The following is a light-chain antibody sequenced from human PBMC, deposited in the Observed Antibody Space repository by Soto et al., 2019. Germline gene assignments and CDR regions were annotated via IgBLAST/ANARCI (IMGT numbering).Light chain of an antibody. J-gene: IGKJ1*01. V-gene: IGKV4-1*01. CDR1: QSVLYSPSNQNY. Sequence: DIVMTQSPDSLAVSLGERATINCKSSQSVLYSPSNQNYLAWYQHKPGQPPKLLIYWASTRRSGVPDRFSGSGSATEFTLTIGSLQAEDVAVYYCHKYDPTLGTFGQGTKVEIK. CDR2: WAS. CDR3: HKYDPTLGT.